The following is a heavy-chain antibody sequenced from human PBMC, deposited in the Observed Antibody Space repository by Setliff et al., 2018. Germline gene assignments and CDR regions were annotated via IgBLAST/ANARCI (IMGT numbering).Heavy chain of an antibody. CDR2: INXXXXXX. J-gene: IGHJ6*03. CDR1: GYTFTTYA. CDR3: ARASRFGTIVYKGYYYMDV. V-gene: IGHV7-4-1*02. D-gene: IGHD3-10*01. Sequence: GASVKVSCKASGYTFTTYAITWMRQAPGQGLEYMGWINXXXXXXXXXXXXXGRFXXSLDTSVSTAYLQISSLKAEDTAVYYCARASRFGTIVYKGYYYMDVWGKGTTVTVSS.